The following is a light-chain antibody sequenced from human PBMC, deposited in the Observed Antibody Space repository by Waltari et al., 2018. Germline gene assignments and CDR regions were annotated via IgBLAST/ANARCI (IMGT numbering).Light chain of an antibody. Sequence: DIVLTQSPATLSLSPGERATPPCRASQSVANFLAWYQQKPGQAPRLLIYDVSNRATDIPARFSGSGFATDFTLTISDVEPEDIAVYYCQQRNKWPLTFGGGTKVEIK. J-gene: IGKJ4*01. V-gene: IGKV3-11*01. CDR3: QQRNKWPLT. CDR1: QSVANF. CDR2: DVS.